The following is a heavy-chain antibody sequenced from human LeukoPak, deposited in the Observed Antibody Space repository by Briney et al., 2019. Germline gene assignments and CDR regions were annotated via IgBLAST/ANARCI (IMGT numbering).Heavy chain of an antibody. CDR2: IRYDGSNK. J-gene: IGHJ3*02. CDR3: AKLYDYVWGSYRSYDAFDI. V-gene: IGHV3-30*02. CDR1: GFTFSSYG. Sequence: GGSLRLSCAASGFTFSSYGMHWVRQAPGKGLEWVAFIRYDGSNKYYADSVKGRFTISRDNSKNTLYLQMNSLRAEATAVYYCAKLYDYVWGSYRSYDAFDIWGQGTMVTVSS. D-gene: IGHD3-16*02.